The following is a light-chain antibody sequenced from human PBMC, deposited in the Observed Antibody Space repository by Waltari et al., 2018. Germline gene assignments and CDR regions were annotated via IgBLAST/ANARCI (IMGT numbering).Light chain of an antibody. CDR2: SNR. Sequence: QSVLTQPPSVSGAPGQRVTISCTGSNSNIGAGFDVNWFQQLPGRAPKLLIYSNRNLPSGVPDRFSGSKSGTSASLAIAGLQAEDESDYYCQSYDTSLSVGVFGGGTKLTVL. CDR1: NSNIGAGFD. J-gene: IGLJ3*02. V-gene: IGLV1-40*01. CDR3: QSYDTSLSVGV.